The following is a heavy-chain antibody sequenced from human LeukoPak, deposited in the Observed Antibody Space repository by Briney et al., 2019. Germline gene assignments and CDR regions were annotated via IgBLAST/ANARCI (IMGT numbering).Heavy chain of an antibody. CDR2: INPNSGDT. J-gene: IGHJ4*02. Sequence: ASVKVSCKASGYIFTAYYMYWVRQAPGQGLEWMGWINPNSGDTKYAQKFQGRVTKTRDTSINTAYMEMSSLRSDDTAVYYCARGWYYDSTGGYYFDYWGQGTLVTVSS. CDR1: GYIFTAYY. V-gene: IGHV1-2*02. CDR3: ARGWYYDSTGGYYFDY. D-gene: IGHD3-22*01.